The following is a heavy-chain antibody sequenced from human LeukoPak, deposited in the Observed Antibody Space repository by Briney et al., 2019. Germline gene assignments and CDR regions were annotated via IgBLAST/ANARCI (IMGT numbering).Heavy chain of an antibody. CDR1: GYTFTGYY. Sequence: ASVKVSCKASGYTFTGYYMHWVRQAPGQGLEWMGWISAYNGNTNYAQKLQGRVTMTTDTSTSTAYMELRSLRSDDTAVYYCARGRYSGYYYYGMDVWGQGTTVTVSS. J-gene: IGHJ6*02. CDR2: ISAYNGNT. V-gene: IGHV1-18*04. CDR3: ARGRYSGYYYYGMDV. D-gene: IGHD5-12*01.